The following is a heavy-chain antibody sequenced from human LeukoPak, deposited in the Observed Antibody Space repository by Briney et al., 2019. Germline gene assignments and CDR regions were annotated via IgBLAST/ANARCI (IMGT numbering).Heavy chain of an antibody. CDR1: GFTFSSYG. CDR3: ARAETNYDFWSGYYTGFPDY. V-gene: IGHV3-33*01. Sequence: GGSLRLSCAASGFTFSSYGMHWVRQAPGKGLEWVAVIWYDGSNKYYADSVKGRFTISRDNSKNTLYLQMNSLRAEDTAVYYCARAETNYDFWSGYYTGFPDYWGQETLVTVSS. D-gene: IGHD3-3*01. J-gene: IGHJ4*02. CDR2: IWYDGSNK.